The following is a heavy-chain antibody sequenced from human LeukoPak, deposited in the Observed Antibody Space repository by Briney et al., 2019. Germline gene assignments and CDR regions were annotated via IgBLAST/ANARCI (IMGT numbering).Heavy chain of an antibody. CDR2: IRYDGSNK. D-gene: IGHD3-9*01. V-gene: IGHV3-30*02. J-gene: IGHJ6*02. CDR3: AGDLNDILTGYFGLDV. Sequence: GGSLRLSCAASGFTFSSYGMHWVRQAPGKGLEWVAFIRYDGSNKYYADSVKGRFTISRDNSKNTLYLQMNSLRAEDTAVYYCAGDLNDILTGYFGLDVWGQGTTVTVSS. CDR1: GFTFSSYG.